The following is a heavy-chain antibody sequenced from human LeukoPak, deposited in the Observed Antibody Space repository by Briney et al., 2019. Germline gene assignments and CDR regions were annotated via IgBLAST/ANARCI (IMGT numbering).Heavy chain of an antibody. J-gene: IGHJ4*02. Sequence: ASVKVSCKASGGTFSSYTINWVRQAPGQGLEWMGRIIPILNMTNYAQRFQGRVTIAADESTSTAYMELSSLRSEDTAIYYCARHYFSGIWAPDCWGQGTLVTVAS. CDR3: ARHYFSGIWAPDC. CDR1: GGTFSSYT. V-gene: IGHV1-69*02. D-gene: IGHD3-10*01. CDR2: IIPILNMT.